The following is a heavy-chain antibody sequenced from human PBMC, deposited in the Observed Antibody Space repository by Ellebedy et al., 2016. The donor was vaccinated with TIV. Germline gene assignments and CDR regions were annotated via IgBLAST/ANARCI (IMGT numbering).Heavy chain of an antibody. V-gene: IGHV3-30*03. D-gene: IGHD6-13*01. Sequence: PGGSLRLSCAASGFTVSRNYMSWVRQAPGKGLEWVAIISYDGSNKYYADSVKGRFTISRDNSKNTLYLQMNSLRADDTAVDYFARTGLYSPFDYWGQGTLVTVSS. J-gene: IGHJ4*02. CDR1: GFTVSRNY. CDR3: ARTGLYSPFDY. CDR2: ISYDGSNK.